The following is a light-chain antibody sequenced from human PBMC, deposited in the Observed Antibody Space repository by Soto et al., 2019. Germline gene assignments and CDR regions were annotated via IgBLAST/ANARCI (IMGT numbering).Light chain of an antibody. CDR3: SSYAGSNNV. CDR2: EVS. CDR1: SSDVGAYTY. V-gene: IGLV2-8*01. Sequence: QSALTQPASVSGSPGQSITISCIGSSSDVGAYTYVSWYQQRPGKAPKLMIYEVSKRPSGVPDRFSGSKSGNTASLTVSGLQAEDEADYYCSSYAGSNNVFGTGTKLTVL. J-gene: IGLJ1*01.